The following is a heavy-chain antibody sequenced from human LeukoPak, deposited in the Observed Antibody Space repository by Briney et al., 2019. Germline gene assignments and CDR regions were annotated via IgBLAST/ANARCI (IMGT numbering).Heavy chain of an antibody. CDR1: GFTFSRYG. CDR2: ISYDASNK. D-gene: IGHD5-18*01. Sequence: GRSLRLSCAASGFTFSRYGMHWVRQTPGKGLEWVAVISYDASNKYYADSVKGRFTISRDNSKNTLYLQMNSLRAEDTAVYYCAKSHGYSYGFDYWGQGTLVTVSS. CDR3: AKSHGYSYGFDY. J-gene: IGHJ4*02. V-gene: IGHV3-30*18.